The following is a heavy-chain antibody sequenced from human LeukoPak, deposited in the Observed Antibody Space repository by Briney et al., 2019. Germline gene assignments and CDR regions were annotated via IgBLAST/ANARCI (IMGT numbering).Heavy chain of an antibody. J-gene: IGHJ3*02. D-gene: IGHD5-18*01. CDR2: SAYNGNT. Sequence: SAYNGNTNYAQQLQGRVTMTTDTSTSTAYMELRSLRSDDTAVYYCARELGGYSYASDAFDIWGQGTMVTVSS. CDR3: ARELGGYSYASDAFDI. V-gene: IGHV1-18*01.